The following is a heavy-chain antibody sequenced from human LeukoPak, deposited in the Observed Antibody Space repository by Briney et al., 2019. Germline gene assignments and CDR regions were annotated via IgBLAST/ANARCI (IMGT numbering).Heavy chain of an antibody. Sequence: SETLSLTCTVSGGSISSHYWSWIRQPPGKGLEWIGYIYYSGSTNYNPSLKSRVTISVDTSKNQFSLKLSSVTAADTAVYYCAKLRRDYYYMDVWGKGTTVTVSS. CDR1: GGSISSHY. J-gene: IGHJ6*03. CDR2: IYYSGST. V-gene: IGHV4-59*11. CDR3: AKLRRDYYYMDV. D-gene: IGHD7-27*01.